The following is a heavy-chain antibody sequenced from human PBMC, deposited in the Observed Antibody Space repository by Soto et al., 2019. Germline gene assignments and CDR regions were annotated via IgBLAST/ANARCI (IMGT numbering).Heavy chain of an antibody. Sequence: PGESLKISCKGSGYSFSNYWIGWVRQMPGKGLEWMGIIYPGDSDTRYSPSFQGQVTISTDNSITTAYLQWSSLRASDTALYFCARVHKNWFDSWAQGTMVTVSS. CDR3: ARVHKNWFDS. J-gene: IGHJ5*01. CDR2: IYPGDSDT. CDR1: GYSFSNYW. V-gene: IGHV5-51*01.